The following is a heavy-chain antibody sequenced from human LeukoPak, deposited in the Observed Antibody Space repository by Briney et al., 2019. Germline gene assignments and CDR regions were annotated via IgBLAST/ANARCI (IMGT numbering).Heavy chain of an antibody. V-gene: IGHV1-46*01. CDR1: GYTFTSYY. D-gene: IGHD3-3*01. Sequence: ASVKVSCKASGYTFTSYYMHWVRQAPGQGLEWMGIINPSGGSTSYAQKFQGRVTMTRDMSTSTVYMELSSLRSEDTAVYYCARSSYDFWSGSYNWFDPWGQGTLVTVSS. CDR3: ARSSYDFWSGSYNWFDP. J-gene: IGHJ5*02. CDR2: INPSGGST.